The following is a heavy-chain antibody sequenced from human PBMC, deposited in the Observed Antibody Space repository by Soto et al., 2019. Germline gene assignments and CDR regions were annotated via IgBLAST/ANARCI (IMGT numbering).Heavy chain of an antibody. D-gene: IGHD2-2*01. CDR3: ATGSSGFDVMDV. Sequence: PSETLSLTCTVSGGSISNYYLTWIRQPPGKGLEWIGHIYYSGSTNYNPSLKSRVTISVDTSKNQFSLKLTSVTAADTAVYYCATGSSGFDVMDVWGQGTTVTVSS. V-gene: IGHV4-59*01. CDR2: IYYSGST. CDR1: GGSISNYY. J-gene: IGHJ6*02.